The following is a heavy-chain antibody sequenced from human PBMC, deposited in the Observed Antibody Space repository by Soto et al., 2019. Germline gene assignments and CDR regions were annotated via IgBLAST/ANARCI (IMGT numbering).Heavy chain of an antibody. Sequence: VRLSCAAFGFTISGKKYVAWVRQAPGKGLEWVSALYDLDGSFYAASVEGRFTNSSDSSKTTVYLQMNDLRPDDTAVYYCATWHEREHAYDVWGQGKTVTVSS. J-gene: IGHJ3*01. CDR3: ATWHEREHAYDV. V-gene: IGHV3-53*01. D-gene: IGHD1-1*01. CDR1: GFTISGKKY. CDR2: LYDLDGS.